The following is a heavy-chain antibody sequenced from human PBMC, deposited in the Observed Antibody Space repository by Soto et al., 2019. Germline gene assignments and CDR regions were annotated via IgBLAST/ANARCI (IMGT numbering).Heavy chain of an antibody. CDR2: IDPHSGAT. CDR1: GYNFNDHS. Sequence: ASVQDSCMASGYNFNDHSINGVRQARAQGLEWMGWIDPHSGATSLGQKFKYRIMMTSDTSISTVYMELSSLRSDDTASYYCARAPRILGHITVLGEASPAILEYWGQGTTVTVSS. V-gene: IGHV1-2*02. D-gene: IGHD2-21*02. J-gene: IGHJ4*01. CDR3: ARAPRILGHITVLGEASPAILEY.